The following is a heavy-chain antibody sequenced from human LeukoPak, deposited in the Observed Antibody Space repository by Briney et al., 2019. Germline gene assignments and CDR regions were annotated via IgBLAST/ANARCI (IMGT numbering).Heavy chain of an antibody. D-gene: IGHD1-26*01. CDR3: AKVGGNWSGYYYYGLDV. Sequence: GRSLRLSCAASGFTFSSYAMHWVRQAPGKGLEWVAVISYDGSNKYYADSVRGRFTISRDNSKNTLYLQMNSLRAEDTAIYYCAKVGGNWSGYYYYGLDVWGQGTTVTVSS. CDR1: GFTFSSYA. CDR2: ISYDGSNK. J-gene: IGHJ6*02. V-gene: IGHV3-30-3*01.